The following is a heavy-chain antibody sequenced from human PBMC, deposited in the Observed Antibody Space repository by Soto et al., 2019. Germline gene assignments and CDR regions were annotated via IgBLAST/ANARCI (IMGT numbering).Heavy chain of an antibody. D-gene: IGHD2-2*01. CDR2: ITPNSGYT. J-gene: IGHJ4*02. Sequence: QVQLVQSGAEVKRPGASVKVSCKASGYTFTGHYVHWVRQAPGQGLEWMGWITPNSGYTNYAQKFQGRVTMTRDTSISTAYMELSGLRSDDTAVYYCAKDNGQLLIFEYWGQGTLVTVS. CDR1: GYTFTGHY. CDR3: AKDNGQLLIFEY. V-gene: IGHV1-2*02.